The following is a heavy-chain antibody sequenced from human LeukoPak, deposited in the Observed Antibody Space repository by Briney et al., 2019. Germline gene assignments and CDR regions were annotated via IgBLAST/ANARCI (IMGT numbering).Heavy chain of an antibody. Sequence: ASVKVSCKVSGYTLTELSMHWVRQAPGKGLEWMGGFDPEDGETIYAQKFQRRVTMTEDTSTDTAYMELSSLRSEDTAVYYCATAGYSSGWYDGYYYYGMDVWGQGTTVTVSS. D-gene: IGHD6-19*01. J-gene: IGHJ6*02. V-gene: IGHV1-24*01. CDR3: ATAGYSSGWYDGYYYYGMDV. CDR2: FDPEDGET. CDR1: GYTLTELS.